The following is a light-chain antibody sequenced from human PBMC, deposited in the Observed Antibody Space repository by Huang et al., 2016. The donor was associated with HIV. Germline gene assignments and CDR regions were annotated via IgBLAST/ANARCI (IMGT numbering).Light chain of an antibody. CDR1: QSLLYNSNNKNY. CDR2: WAS. CDR3: QQHYSSPPT. V-gene: IGKV4-1*01. J-gene: IGKJ2*01. Sequence: DIVMTQSPDSLAVSLGERATINCKSSQSLLYNSNNKNYLAWYQQTPGQPPNLLSYWASSRKSGVPDRVSGSGSETDFTLTISSLQAEDVAVYYCQQHYSSPPTFGQGTKLEIK.